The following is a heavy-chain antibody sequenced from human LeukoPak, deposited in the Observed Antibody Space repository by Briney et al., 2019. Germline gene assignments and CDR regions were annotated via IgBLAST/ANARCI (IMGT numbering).Heavy chain of an antibody. J-gene: IGHJ4*02. CDR2: INYSGST. CDR1: GGSISSYY. V-gene: IGHV4-39*01. CDR3: ARHVAHSTVTPFDY. D-gene: IGHD4-17*01. Sequence: PSETLSLTCTVSGGSISSYYWGWIRQPPGKGLEWIGSINYSGSTYYNPSLKSRITISVAASKNQFSLKLSSVTAADTAVYYCARHVAHSTVTPFDYWGQGTLVTVSS.